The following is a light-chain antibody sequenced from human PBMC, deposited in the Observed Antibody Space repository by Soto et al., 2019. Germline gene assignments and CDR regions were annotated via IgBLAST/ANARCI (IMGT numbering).Light chain of an antibody. Sequence: ETVFTASPGTRSLSTGERATLSFRASLGSSYLAWYQQTPGQPPRLLIYGASSRATGIPDRFSGSGSGTDFTLTISRLEPEDFAVYYCQQYDSSPELTFGGGTKVDIK. CDR2: GAS. J-gene: IGKJ4*01. CDR3: QQYDSSPELT. CDR1: LGSSY. V-gene: IGKV3-20*01.